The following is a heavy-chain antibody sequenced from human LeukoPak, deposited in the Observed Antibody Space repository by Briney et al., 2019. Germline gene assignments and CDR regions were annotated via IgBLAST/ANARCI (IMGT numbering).Heavy chain of an antibody. J-gene: IGHJ3*02. V-gene: IGHV3-33*01. CDR2: IWYDGSNK. CDR3: ARGRSRYCSSTSCYGLAFDI. CDR1: GFTFSSYG. Sequence: GGSLRLSCAASGFTFSSYGMHWVRQAPGKGLEWVAVIWYDGSNKYYADSVKGRFTTSRDNSKNTLYLQMNSLRAEDTDVYYCARGRSRYCSSTSCYGLAFDIWGQGTMVTVSS. D-gene: IGHD2-2*01.